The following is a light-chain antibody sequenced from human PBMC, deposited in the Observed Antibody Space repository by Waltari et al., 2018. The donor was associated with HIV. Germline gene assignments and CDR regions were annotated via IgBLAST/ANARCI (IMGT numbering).Light chain of an antibody. CDR2: DNT. CDR1: SSNIGNNF. Sequence: QSVLTQPPSVSAAPGQKVTISCSGSSSNIGNNFVSWFQQLPGTAPKLLIYDNTGRPSGIPDRVSGSKAGTSATLGITGLQSGDEADYYCGTWDSSLSAWVFGGGTKLTVL. V-gene: IGLV1-51*01. J-gene: IGLJ2*01. CDR3: GTWDSSLSAWV.